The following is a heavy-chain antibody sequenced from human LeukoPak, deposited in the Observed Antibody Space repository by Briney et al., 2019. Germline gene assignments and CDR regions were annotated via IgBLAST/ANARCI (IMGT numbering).Heavy chain of an antibody. CDR1: GGSSRGYE. Sequence: SETLTLTCTVSGGSSRGYEWSWIRQPPEKGLEWIGYIYYSGSTNYNPSLKSRIIISVDASKNQFSLKLSSVTAADTAVYYCARDKYASISSNWGFDHWGQGSLVTVSS. V-gene: IGHV4-59*01. J-gene: IGHJ4*02. D-gene: IGHD7-27*01. CDR3: ARDKYASISSNWGFDH. CDR2: IYYSGST.